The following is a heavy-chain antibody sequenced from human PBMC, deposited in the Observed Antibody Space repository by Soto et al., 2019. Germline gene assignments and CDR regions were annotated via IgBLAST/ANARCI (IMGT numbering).Heavy chain of an antibody. V-gene: IGHV3-30*18. CDR2: ISYDGSSK. CDR1: RCTFSTSG. Sequence: PGGSLRLSCAASRCTFSTSGMHWVRQATGKGLEWVADISYDGSSKYYADCVKGRFTISRDNSKNTLYLQMNSLRAEDTAVYYCAKERNPSFFDIWGQGTMVTVSS. J-gene: IGHJ3*02. CDR3: AKERNPSFFDI.